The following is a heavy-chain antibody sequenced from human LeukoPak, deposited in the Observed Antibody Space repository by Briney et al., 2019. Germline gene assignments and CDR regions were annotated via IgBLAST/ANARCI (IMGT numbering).Heavy chain of an antibody. D-gene: IGHD2-15*01. V-gene: IGHV4-34*01. J-gene: IGHJ4*02. CDR1: GGSFSGYC. CDR3: ARAGVVVVAATRYFDY. CDR2: ISNSGSN. Sequence: PSETLSLTCAAYGGSFSGYCWSWIRQPPGKGLEWIGEISNSGSNNYNPSPKSRGTITVETPNNQFLLELMHVTAADTAVYYCARAGVVVVAATRYFDYWGQGTLVTVSS.